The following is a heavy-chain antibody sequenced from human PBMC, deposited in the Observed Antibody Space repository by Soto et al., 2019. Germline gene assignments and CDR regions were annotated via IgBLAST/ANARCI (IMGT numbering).Heavy chain of an antibody. Sequence: QVQLQESGPGLVKPSQTLSLTCTVSGGSISSGGYYWSWIRQHPGKGLEWIGYIYYSGSTYYNPSLKSRVTISVDTSKNQFSLKQSSVTAADTAVYYCAAEAWVDYYYGMDVWAQGTTVTVSS. CDR1: GGSISSGGYY. CDR3: AAEAWVDYYYGMDV. V-gene: IGHV4-31*03. CDR2: IYYSGST. D-gene: IGHD2-15*01. J-gene: IGHJ6*02.